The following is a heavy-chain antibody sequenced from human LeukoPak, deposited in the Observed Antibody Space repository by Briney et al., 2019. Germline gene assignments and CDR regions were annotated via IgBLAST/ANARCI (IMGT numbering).Heavy chain of an antibody. J-gene: IGHJ4*02. CDR1: GYTFTSYG. CDR2: ISAYNGNT. D-gene: IGHD3-3*01. V-gene: IGHV1-18*01. Sequence: ASVKVSCKASGYTFTSYGISWVRQAPGQGLEWMGWISAYNGNTNYAQKFQGRVTITADKSTSTAYMELSSLRSEDTAVYYCARDLGNDLRFLEWGMFGWGQGTLVTVSS. CDR3: ARDLGNDLRFLEWGMFG.